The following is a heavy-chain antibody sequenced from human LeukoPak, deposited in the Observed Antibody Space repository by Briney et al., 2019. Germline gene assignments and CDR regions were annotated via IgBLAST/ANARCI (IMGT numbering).Heavy chain of an antibody. CDR3: ARDSSSGRIAVAGYYSAEYFQH. Sequence: ASVKVSCKASGYTFTSYGISWVRQAPGQGLEWMGWISAYNGNTNYAQKLQGRVTMTTDTSTSTAYMELRSLRSDDTAVYYCARDSSSGRIAVAGYYSAEYFQHWGQGTLVTVSS. J-gene: IGHJ1*01. CDR2: ISAYNGNT. CDR1: GYTFTSYG. V-gene: IGHV1-18*01. D-gene: IGHD6-19*01.